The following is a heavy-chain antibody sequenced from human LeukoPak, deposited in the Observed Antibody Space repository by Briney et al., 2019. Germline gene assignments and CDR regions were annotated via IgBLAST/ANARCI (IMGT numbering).Heavy chain of an antibody. V-gene: IGHV3-23*01. Sequence: QTGGSLRLSCAASGFTFSSYAMSWVRQAPGKGLEWVSAISGSGGSTYYADSVKGRFTISRDNSKNTLYLQMNSLRAEDTAVYYCARNWPGNYYYYMDVWGKGTTVTVSS. D-gene: IGHD3-10*01. CDR2: ISGSGGST. CDR1: GFTFSSYA. J-gene: IGHJ6*03. CDR3: ARNWPGNYYYYMDV.